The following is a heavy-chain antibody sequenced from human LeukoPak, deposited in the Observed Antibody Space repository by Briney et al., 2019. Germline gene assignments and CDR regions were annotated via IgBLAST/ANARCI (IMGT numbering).Heavy chain of an antibody. V-gene: IGHV3-33*01. CDR1: GFTFSSYG. Sequence: QPGRSLRLSCAASGFTFSSYGMHWVRQAPGKGLEWVAVIWYDGSNKYYADSVKGRFTISRDNSKNTLYLQMNSLRAEDTAVYYCARDLWASHQAGGWHSGGTDYWGQGTLVTVSS. CDR3: ARDLWASHQAGGWHSGGTDY. CDR2: IWYDGSNK. J-gene: IGHJ4*02. D-gene: IGHD6-19*01.